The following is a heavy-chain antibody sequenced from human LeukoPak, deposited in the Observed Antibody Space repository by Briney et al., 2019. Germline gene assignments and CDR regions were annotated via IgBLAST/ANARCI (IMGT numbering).Heavy chain of an antibody. CDR1: GYGFTSYW. D-gene: IGHD3-3*01. CDR3: ARLVTPNSYYDFWSGYPNWFDP. J-gene: IGHJ5*02. CDR2: IYPGDSDT. Sequence: GESLKISCKGSGYGFTSYWIGWVRQMPGKGLEWMGIIYPGDSDTRYSPSFQGQVTISADKSISTAYLQWSSLKASDTAMYYCARLVTPNSYYDFWSGYPNWFDPWGQGTLVTVSS. V-gene: IGHV5-51*01.